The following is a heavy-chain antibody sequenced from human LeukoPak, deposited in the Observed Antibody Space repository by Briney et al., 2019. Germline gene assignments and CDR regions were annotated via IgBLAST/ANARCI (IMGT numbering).Heavy chain of an antibody. D-gene: IGHD2-2*02. CDR3: ATLRRYCSTTSCDMIFDY. J-gene: IGHJ4*02. CDR2: IYHSGST. Sequence: SETLSLTCAVSGGSISSGGYSWSWIRQPPGKGLEWIGYIYHSGSTYYNPSLKSRVTISVDTSKNQFSLKLSSVTAADTAVYYCATLRRYCSTTSCDMIFDYWGQGTLVTVSS. CDR1: GGSISSGGYS. V-gene: IGHV4-30-2*01.